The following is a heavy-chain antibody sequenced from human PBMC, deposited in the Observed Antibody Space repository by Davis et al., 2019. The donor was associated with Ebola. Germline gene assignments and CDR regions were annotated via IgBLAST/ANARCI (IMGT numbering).Heavy chain of an antibody. V-gene: IGHV1-18*04. CDR1: NYRFSSHG. CDR2: ISTDTGNT. Sequence: ASVKVSCKTSNYRFSSHGIAWVRQAPGQGPEWMGRISTDTGNTNFAQKFRGRVTMTTDTSTSTVYMELRSLTSDDTAVYYCAREGRDILSGYYKDTWFDPWGQGTLVTVSS. CDR3: AREGRDILSGYYKDTWFDP. D-gene: IGHD3-9*01. J-gene: IGHJ5*02.